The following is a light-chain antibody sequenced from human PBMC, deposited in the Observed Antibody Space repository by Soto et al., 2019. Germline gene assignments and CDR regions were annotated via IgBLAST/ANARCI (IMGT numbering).Light chain of an antibody. J-gene: IGKJ1*01. Sequence: DIHMTQSPSSVSASVGYRVTITCRASQGISSWLAWYQQKKGKAPKLLIYAASSLQSGAPSRFSGSGYGTEFNLTISSLQTEDFATYYCLQHKSYPRTFGQGTKVDIK. V-gene: IGKV1-12*01. CDR2: AAS. CDR3: LQHKSYPRT. CDR1: QGISSW.